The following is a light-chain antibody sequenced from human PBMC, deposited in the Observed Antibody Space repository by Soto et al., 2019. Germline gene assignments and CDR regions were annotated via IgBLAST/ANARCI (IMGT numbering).Light chain of an antibody. CDR3: QQYGSSPL. Sequence: EIVLTQSPGTLSLSPGERATLSCRASQSINSNYLAWYQQKPGQAPRLLMYGASSRATGIPDRFSGSGSGTYFTLTISRLEPEDFAVYYCQQYGSSPLFGPGTKVDLK. CDR2: GAS. V-gene: IGKV3-20*01. CDR1: QSINSNY. J-gene: IGKJ3*01.